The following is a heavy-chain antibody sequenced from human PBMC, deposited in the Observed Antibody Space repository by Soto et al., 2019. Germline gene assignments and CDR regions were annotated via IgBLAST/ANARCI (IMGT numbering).Heavy chain of an antibody. CDR1: GGSISSYY. J-gene: IGHJ6*02. V-gene: IGHV4-59*01. CDR2: IYYSGST. D-gene: IGHD3-10*01. CDR3: ARGRVTNYYGMDV. Sequence: SETLSLTCTVSGGSISSYYWSWIRQPPGKGLEWIGYIYYSGSTNYNPSLKSRVTISVDTSKNQFSLKLSSVTAADTAVYYCARGRVTNYYGMDVWGQGTTVTVSS.